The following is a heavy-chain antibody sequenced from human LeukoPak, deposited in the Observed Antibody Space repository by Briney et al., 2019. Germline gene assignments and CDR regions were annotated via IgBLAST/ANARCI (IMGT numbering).Heavy chain of an antibody. CDR1: RFTFGDYY. D-gene: IGHD3-10*01. Sequence: GGSLRLSCAASRFTFGDYYMSWIRQAPGKGLEWVSYISSSGDIRSYADSVKGRFTISRDNTKNTLYLQMNSLRAEDTAVYYCAKDVIPTGYGSGSYRAYWGQGTLVTVSS. CDR2: ISSSGDIR. V-gene: IGHV3-11*01. J-gene: IGHJ4*02. CDR3: AKDVIPTGYGSGSYRAY.